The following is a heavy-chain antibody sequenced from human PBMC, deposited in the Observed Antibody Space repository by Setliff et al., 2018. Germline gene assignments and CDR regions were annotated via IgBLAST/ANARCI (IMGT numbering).Heavy chain of an antibody. J-gene: IGHJ6*03. CDR3: ARADDYYYYMDV. CDR1: GFTFTDHY. V-gene: IGHV1-2*02. CDR2: INLHSGGT. Sequence: ASVKVSCKASGFTFTDHYMHWVRQAPGQGPEWMGWINLHSGGTNYAQKFQDRVTMTSDTSITTAYMELSSLTSDDRAIYYCARADDYYYYMDVWGKGTTVTVSS.